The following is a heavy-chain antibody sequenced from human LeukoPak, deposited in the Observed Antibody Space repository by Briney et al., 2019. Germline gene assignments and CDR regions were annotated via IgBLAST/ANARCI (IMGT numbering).Heavy chain of an antibody. D-gene: IGHD2-2*01. CDR1: GFTFSSYS. V-gene: IGHV3-21*01. J-gene: IGHJ4*02. CDR3: ARGPIVVVPTAME. CDR2: ISSSSSYI. Sequence: PGGSLRLSCAASGFTFSSYSMNWVRQAPGKGLEWVSSISSSSSYIYYAASVKGRFTISRDNAKNSLYLQMNSLRAEDTAVYYCARGPIVVVPTAMEWGQGTLVTVSS.